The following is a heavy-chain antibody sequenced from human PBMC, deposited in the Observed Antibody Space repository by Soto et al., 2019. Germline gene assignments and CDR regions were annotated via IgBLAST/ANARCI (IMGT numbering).Heavy chain of an antibody. CDR2: IYYSGST. Sequence: QVQLQESGPGLVKPSQTLSLTCTVSGGSISSGGYYWSWIRQHPGKGLEWIGYIYYSGSTYYNPYLKSRXIIXVXTSKNQFPLKLSSVTAADTAVYYCARDVAATRVFDYWGQGTLVTVSS. CDR3: ARDVAATRVFDY. J-gene: IGHJ4*02. D-gene: IGHD4-17*01. CDR1: GGSISSGGYY. V-gene: IGHV4-31*03.